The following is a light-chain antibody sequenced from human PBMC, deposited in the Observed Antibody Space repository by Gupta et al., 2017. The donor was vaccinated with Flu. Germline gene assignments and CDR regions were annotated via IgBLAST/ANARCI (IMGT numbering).Light chain of an antibody. J-gene: IGKJ2*02. CDR1: QSLLHSNGYNY. CDR2: LGS. CDR3: RQDLQTPCT. V-gene: IGKV2-28*01. Sequence: DIVMTQSPLSLPVTPGEPASISCRSSQSLLHSNGYNYLDWYLQKPGQSPQLLIYLGSNRASGVPDRFSGSGSGTDFTLKISRVEAEDVGVYYCRQDLQTPCTFGQGTKMEIK.